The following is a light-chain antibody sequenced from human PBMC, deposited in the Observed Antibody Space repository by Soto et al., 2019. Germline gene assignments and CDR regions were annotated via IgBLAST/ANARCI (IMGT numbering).Light chain of an antibody. J-gene: IGKJ1*01. Sequence: EIMMTQSPATLSVSPGGRATLSCRASQSVSSNLAWYQQKPGQAPRLLIYDASTRATGIPARFSGSGSGTEFTLTISSLQSEDFAVYYCQQYNNWPRTFGQGTKVDIK. V-gene: IGKV3-15*01. CDR3: QQYNNWPRT. CDR1: QSVSSN. CDR2: DAS.